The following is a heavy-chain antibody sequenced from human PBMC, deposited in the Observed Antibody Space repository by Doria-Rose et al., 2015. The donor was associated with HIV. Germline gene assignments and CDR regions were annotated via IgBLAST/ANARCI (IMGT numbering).Heavy chain of an antibody. J-gene: IGHJ4*02. CDR1: GVSLSSPGMG. CDR2: IFSDDER. D-gene: IGHD6-13*01. CDR3: ARIKSSRWYHKYYFDF. V-gene: IGHV2-26*01. Sequence: QVTLKESGPVLVKPTETLTLTCTVSGVSLSSPGMGVSWIRQPPGKALEWLAHIFSDDERSCQTSLQSRLTISRGTSKSQVVLTMTDMDPVDTATYYCARIKSSRWYHKYYFDFWGQGTLVIVSA.